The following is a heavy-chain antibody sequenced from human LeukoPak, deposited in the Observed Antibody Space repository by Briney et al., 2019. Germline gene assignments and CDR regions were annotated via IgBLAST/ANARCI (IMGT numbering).Heavy chain of an antibody. J-gene: IGHJ4*02. Sequence: PSETLSLTCAVYGRSFSGYYWSWIRQTPGKGLEWIGEINHSVSTTYNPSLKSRVTISVDTSKNQFSLKLSYVTAADTALYYCARVYWSHPAKYYFDDRGQGTLVTVSS. CDR1: GRSFSGYY. D-gene: IGHD2-8*02. V-gene: IGHV4-34*01. CDR3: ARVYWSHPAKYYFDD. CDR2: INHSVST.